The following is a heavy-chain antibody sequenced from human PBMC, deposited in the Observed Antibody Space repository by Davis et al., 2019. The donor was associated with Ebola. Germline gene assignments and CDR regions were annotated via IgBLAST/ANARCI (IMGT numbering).Heavy chain of an antibody. J-gene: IGHJ4*02. CDR1: GYTFTSYG. Sequence: AASVKVSCKASGYTFTSYGISWVRQAPGQGLEWMGWISAYNGNTNYAQKLQGRVTMTTDTSTSTAYMELRSLRSDDTAVYYCARGRLKPRGSSSPYYFDYWGQGTLVTVSS. V-gene: IGHV1-18*01. CDR2: ISAYNGNT. D-gene: IGHD6-6*01. CDR3: ARGRLKPRGSSSPYYFDY.